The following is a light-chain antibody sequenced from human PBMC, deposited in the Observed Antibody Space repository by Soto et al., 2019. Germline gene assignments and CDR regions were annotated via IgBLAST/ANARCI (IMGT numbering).Light chain of an antibody. CDR1: QSFLYRSNSKYY. J-gene: IGKJ4*01. Sequence: DIVMTQSPDSLSVSLGERATINCKSSQSFLYRSNSKYYLAWYQQKPGHPPKLLIYWASTRGSGVPDRFSGSGSGTDFTLTISSLQAEDVAIYFCQQFFSVPLTFGGGTKVEIK. CDR2: WAS. V-gene: IGKV4-1*01. CDR3: QQFFSVPLT.